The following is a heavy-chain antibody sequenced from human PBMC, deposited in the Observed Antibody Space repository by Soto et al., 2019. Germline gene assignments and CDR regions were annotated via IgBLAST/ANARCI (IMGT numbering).Heavy chain of an antibody. CDR3: AKDRAGSGSSYYFDY. CDR2: IPYDETNK. V-gene: IGHV3-30*18. J-gene: IGHJ4*02. Sequence: QVQLVESGGGVVQPGRSLRLSCAASGFTFTSYGMHWVRQAPGKGLEWVAVIPYDETNKYYADSVKGRFTICRDNSKNTLYLQMNSLRAEDTAVYYCAKDRAGSGSSYYFDYWGQGTLVTVSS. CDR1: GFTFTSYG. D-gene: IGHD3-10*01.